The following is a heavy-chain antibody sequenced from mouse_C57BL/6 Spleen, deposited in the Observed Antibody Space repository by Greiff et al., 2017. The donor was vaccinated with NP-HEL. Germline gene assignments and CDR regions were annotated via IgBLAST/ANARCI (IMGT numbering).Heavy chain of an antibody. CDR2: ISSGSSTI. J-gene: IGHJ3*01. CDR3: ASLVKAY. CDR1: GFTFSDYG. Sequence: EVKLEESGGGLVKPGGSLKLSCAASGFTFSDYGMHWVRQAPEKGLEWVAYISSGSSTIYYADTVKGRFTISRDNAKNTLFLQMTSLRSEDTAMYYCASLVKAYWGQGTLVTVSA. V-gene: IGHV5-17*01.